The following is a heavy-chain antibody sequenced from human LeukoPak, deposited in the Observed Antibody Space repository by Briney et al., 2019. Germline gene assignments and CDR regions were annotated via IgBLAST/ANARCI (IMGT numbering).Heavy chain of an antibody. Sequence: ASVKVSXKASGYTFSNYAINWVRQAPGQGLEWTGGIIPILRTPSYAEKFQGRVTITTDESTSTAHMELSGLRSEDTAVYYCTRGSDSYYYYSMDVWGRGTTVIVSS. J-gene: IGHJ6*03. CDR3: TRGSDSYYYYSMDV. V-gene: IGHV1-69*05. CDR1: GYTFSNYA. CDR2: IIPILRTP.